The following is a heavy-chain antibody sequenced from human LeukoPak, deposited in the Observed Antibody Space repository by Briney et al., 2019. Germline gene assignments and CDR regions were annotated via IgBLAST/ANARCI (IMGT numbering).Heavy chain of an antibody. CDR1: GYTFTSYA. J-gene: IGHJ4*02. D-gene: IGHD3-22*01. CDR2: INGGNGNT. V-gene: IGHV1-3*03. Sequence: ASVKVSCKASGYTFTSYAMHWVRQAPGQRLEWMGWINGGNGNTKYSQEFQGRVTITRDTSASTVYMELSSLRSEDTAVYYCARPSTFYYDSSGYYFDYWGQGTLVTVFS. CDR3: ARPSTFYYDSSGYYFDY.